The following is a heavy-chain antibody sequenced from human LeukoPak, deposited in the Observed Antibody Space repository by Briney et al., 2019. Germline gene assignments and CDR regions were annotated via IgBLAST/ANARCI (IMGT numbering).Heavy chain of an antibody. CDR2: INHSGST. CDR1: GGSISTSKW. CDR3: ARGRRYDY. J-gene: IGHJ4*02. Sequence: SGTLSLTCAVSGGSISTSKWWSWVRQPPGKGLEWIGEINHSGSTNYNPSLKSRVTISVDTSKNQFSLKLSSVTAADTAVYYCARGRRYDYWGQGTLVTVSS. V-gene: IGHV4-4*02.